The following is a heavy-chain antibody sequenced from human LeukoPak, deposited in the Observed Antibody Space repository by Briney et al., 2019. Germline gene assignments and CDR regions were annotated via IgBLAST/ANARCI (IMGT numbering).Heavy chain of an antibody. J-gene: IGHJ5*02. V-gene: IGHV1-18*01. CDR2: ISAYNGNT. CDR1: GGTFSSYA. D-gene: IGHD3-22*01. CDR3: ARDVWSYDSSGYYFNWFDP. Sequence: ASVKVSCKASGGTFSSYAISWVRQAPGQGLEWMGWISAYNGNTNYAQKLQGRVTMTTDTSTSTAYMELRSLRSDDTAVYYCARDVWSYDSSGYYFNWFDPWGQGTLVTVSS.